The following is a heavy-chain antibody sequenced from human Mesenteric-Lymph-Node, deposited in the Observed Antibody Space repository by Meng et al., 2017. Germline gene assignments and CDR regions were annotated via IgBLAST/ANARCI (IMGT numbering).Heavy chain of an antibody. CDR1: VGSFSGYY. Sequence: QVQLQQWGAGLLKPSETLSLTCAVYVGSFSGYYWSWIRQPPGKGLEWIGEINHSGSTNYNPSLKSRVTISVDTSKNQFSLKLSSVTAADTAVYYCARGQYRFDPWGQGTLVTVSS. J-gene: IGHJ5*02. D-gene: IGHD2-2*01. CDR3: ARGQYRFDP. CDR2: INHSGST. V-gene: IGHV4-34*01.